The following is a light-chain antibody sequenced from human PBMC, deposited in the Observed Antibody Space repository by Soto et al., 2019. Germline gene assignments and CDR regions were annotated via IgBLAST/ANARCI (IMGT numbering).Light chain of an antibody. V-gene: IGKV3-20*01. CDR1: QSVSSSY. J-gene: IGKJ1*01. CDR2: GAS. CDR3: QQYGSSPTT. Sequence: LNQSAGTLSLTPGERATLSCRASQSVSSSYLAWYQQKPGQAPRLLIYGASSRATGIPDRFSGSGSGTDFTLTISRLEPEDFAVYYCQQYGSSPTTFGQGAMV.